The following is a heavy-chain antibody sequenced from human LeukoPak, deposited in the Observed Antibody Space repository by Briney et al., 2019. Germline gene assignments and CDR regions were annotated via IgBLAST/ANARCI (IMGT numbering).Heavy chain of an antibody. CDR1: GFTFSSYW. Sequence: PGGSLRLSCAASGFTFSSYWMHWVRHAPGKGLVWVSRINSDGRSTSYADFVKGRFTISRDNAKNTLDLQMNSLRAEDTAVYYCARGGSYQFDYWGQGTLVTVSS. CDR2: INSDGRST. D-gene: IGHD1-26*01. CDR3: ARGGSYQFDY. J-gene: IGHJ4*02. V-gene: IGHV3-74*01.